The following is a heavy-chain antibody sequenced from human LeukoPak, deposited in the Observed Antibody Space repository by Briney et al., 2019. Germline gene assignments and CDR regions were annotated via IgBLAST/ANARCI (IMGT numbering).Heavy chain of an antibody. CDR2: IIPIFGTS. J-gene: IGHJ6*04. CDR1: GGTFSSYA. V-gene: IGHV1-69*01. Sequence: GSSGKVSCKASGGTFSSYAISWVRQCPGQGLEWMGGIIPIFGTSNDAQKFQGRVTITADESRGAAYMELSSMRSEDTAVSYCAIPGFSGYYYGLMDVSGNGTTVTISS. D-gene: IGHD3-22*01. CDR3: AIPGFSGYYYGLMDV.